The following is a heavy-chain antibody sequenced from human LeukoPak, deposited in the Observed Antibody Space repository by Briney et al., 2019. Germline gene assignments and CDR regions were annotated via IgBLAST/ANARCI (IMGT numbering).Heavy chain of an antibody. D-gene: IGHD3-10*01. CDR1: GFTFSSYW. CDR3: ARDAMVRGVNCDAFDI. V-gene: IGHV3-74*01. Sequence: GGSLRLSCAASGFTFSSYWMHWVRQAPGKGLVWVSRINSDGSSTSCADSVKGRFTISRDNAKNTLYLQMNSLRAEDTAVYYCARDAMVRGVNCDAFDIWGQGTMVTVSS. J-gene: IGHJ3*02. CDR2: INSDGSST.